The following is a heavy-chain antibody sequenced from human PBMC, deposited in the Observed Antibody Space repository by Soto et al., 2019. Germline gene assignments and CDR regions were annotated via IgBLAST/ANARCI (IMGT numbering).Heavy chain of an antibody. Sequence: GGSLRLSCAASGFTVSSNYMTWVRQAPGKGLEWVSLIESGGITYYADSVRGRFTVSRATSQNMLHLQMHTVRVEDTAVYYCARGGSLYYYYGIDIWRQGTTVTV. CDR2: IESGGIT. V-gene: IGHV3-53*01. D-gene: IGHD3-16*01. J-gene: IGHJ6*02. CDR3: ARGGSLYYYYGIDI. CDR1: GFTVSSNY.